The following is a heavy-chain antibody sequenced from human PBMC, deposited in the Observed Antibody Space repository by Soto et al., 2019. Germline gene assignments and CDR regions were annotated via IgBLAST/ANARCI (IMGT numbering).Heavy chain of an antibody. CDR3: ARIAAAGNGYYYYYGMDV. J-gene: IGHJ6*02. D-gene: IGHD6-13*01. CDR1: GFSLSTSGMC. V-gene: IGHV2-70*01. CDR2: IDWDDDK. Sequence: SGPTLVNPTQTLTLTCTFSGFSLSTSGMCVSWIRQPPGKALEWLALIDWDDDKYYSTSLKTRLTISKDTSKNQVVLTMTNMDPVDTATYYCARIAAAGNGYYYYYGMDVWGQGTTVTVSS.